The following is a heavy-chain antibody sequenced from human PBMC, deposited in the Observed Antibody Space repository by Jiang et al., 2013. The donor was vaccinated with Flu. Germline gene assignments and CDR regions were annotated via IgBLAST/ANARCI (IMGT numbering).Heavy chain of an antibody. CDR2: INPKSGGT. D-gene: IGHD1/OR15-1a*01. CDR3: ARAFXVGNNDSGLDV. Sequence: GAEVKKPGASVKVSCKASGYTFTSYDINWVRQATGQGLEWMGWINPKSGGTDYAQKFQGWVTLTRDTSVSTVYMELSRLRSDDTAVYYCARAFXVGNNDSGLDVWGQGDHGHRLL. V-gene: IGHV1-2*04. CDR1: GYTFTSYD. J-gene: IGHJ6*02.